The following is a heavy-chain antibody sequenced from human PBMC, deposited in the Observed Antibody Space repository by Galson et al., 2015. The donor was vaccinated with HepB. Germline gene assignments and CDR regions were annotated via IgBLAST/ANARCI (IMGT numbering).Heavy chain of an antibody. V-gene: IGHV4-39*01. D-gene: IGHD5-24*01. CDR1: GGSISSSSYY. Sequence: LSLTCTVSGGSISSSSYYWGWIRQPPGKGLEWIGSIYYSGSTYYNPSLKSRVTISVDTSKNQFSLKLSSVTAADTAVYYCARVEMATYFDYWGQGTLVTVSS. CDR2: IYYSGST. J-gene: IGHJ4*02. CDR3: ARVEMATYFDY.